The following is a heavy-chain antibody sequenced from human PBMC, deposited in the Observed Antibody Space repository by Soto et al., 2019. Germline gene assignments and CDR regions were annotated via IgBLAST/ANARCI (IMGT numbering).Heavy chain of an antibody. J-gene: IGHJ5*02. CDR3: ARGRFRRTWFDP. Sequence: QVQLVQSGAEVKKPGASVKVSCKASGYTFTNYDIHWVRQATGQGLECMGWRNPDSGNTGQSKQFQGRVTMTRDTSISTAYMEMSSLRSEDTAVYYCARGRFRRTWFDPWGQGTLVTVSS. D-gene: IGHD3-16*01. V-gene: IGHV1-8*01. CDR2: RNPDSGNT. CDR1: GYTFTNYD.